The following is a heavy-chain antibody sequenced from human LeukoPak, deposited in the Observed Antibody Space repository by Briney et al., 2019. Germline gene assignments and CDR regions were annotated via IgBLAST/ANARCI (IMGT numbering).Heavy chain of an antibody. J-gene: IGHJ4*02. CDR3: ARHYVFVYGGSSFDY. CDR1: GGSFSGYY. Sequence: KSSETLSLTCGVYGGSFSGYYWTWIRQPPGKGLEWIGEINHSGITNSNPSLKSRITISVDTSKNQFSLKLSSVTAADTAVYYCARHYVFVYGGSSFDYWGQGTLVTVST. CDR2: INHSGIT. D-gene: IGHD2-8*01. V-gene: IGHV4-34*01.